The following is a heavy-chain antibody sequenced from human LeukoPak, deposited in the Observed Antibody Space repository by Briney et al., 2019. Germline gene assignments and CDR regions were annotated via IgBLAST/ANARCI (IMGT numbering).Heavy chain of an antibody. V-gene: IGHV4-30-4*01. CDR2: IYYSGST. J-gene: IGHJ4*02. D-gene: IGHD6-13*01. CDR1: GGSLSSGDYY. Sequence: PSETLSLTCTVSGGSLSSGDYYWRWLRQPPGKGLEWLGYIYYSGSTYYNPSLKSRVTISVDTSKNQFSLKLSSVTAADTAVYYCASKYSSSWYSPFDYWGQGTLVTVSS. CDR3: ASKYSSSWYSPFDY.